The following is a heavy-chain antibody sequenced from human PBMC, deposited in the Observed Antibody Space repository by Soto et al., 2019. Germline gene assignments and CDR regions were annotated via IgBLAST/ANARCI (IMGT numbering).Heavy chain of an antibody. CDR1: GFTFSNYA. CDR3: ARAGFANLAYLHS. J-gene: IGHJ4*02. Sequence: VQLLESGGGLIQPGGSLTLSCAAAGFTFSNYAINWVRQAPGKGLEWVSAFSGLDGGPHYADSVTGRFTIARDNSKKSVSMQRDCLRAGYTAVFYCARAGFANLAYLHSWGSGPLVTVSS. D-gene: IGHD2-21*01. V-gene: IGHV3-23*01. CDR2: FSGLDGGP.